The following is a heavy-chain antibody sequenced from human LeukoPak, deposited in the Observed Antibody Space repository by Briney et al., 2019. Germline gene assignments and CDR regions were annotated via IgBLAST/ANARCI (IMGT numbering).Heavy chain of an antibody. CDR2: ISKSGDTT. V-gene: IGHV3-11*01. D-gene: IGHD1-14*01. CDR1: GFSFSDYY. CDR3: ARLPVTKGLGYFDY. Sequence: GGSLRLSCAASGFSFSDYYMSWMRQAPGKGLEWVSYISKSGDTTYYADSAKGRFTISRDNAKNSLYLQMNSLRAEDTAVYYCARLPVTKGLGYFDYWGQGTLVTVSS. J-gene: IGHJ4*02.